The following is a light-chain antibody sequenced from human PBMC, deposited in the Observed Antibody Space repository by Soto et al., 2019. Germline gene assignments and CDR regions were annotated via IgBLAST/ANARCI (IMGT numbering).Light chain of an antibody. CDR1: QSISSS. Sequence: QSPSTLSASVGDRVTITCRASQSISSSLAWHQQKPGKAPKLLISKASSLESGVPSRFSGSGSGTEFTLTISXXQXXXFXXXXCXXRSNRPLTFGQGTRLEIK. V-gene: IGKV1-5*03. CDR3: XXRSNRPLT. J-gene: IGKJ5*01. CDR2: KAS.